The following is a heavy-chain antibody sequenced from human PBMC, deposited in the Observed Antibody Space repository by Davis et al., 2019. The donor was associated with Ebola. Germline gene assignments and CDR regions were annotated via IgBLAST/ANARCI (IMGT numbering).Heavy chain of an antibody. D-gene: IGHD3-22*01. J-gene: IGHJ5*02. CDR2: IYHSGST. CDR1: GGSISSSNW. V-gene: IGHV4-4*02. Sequence: MPGGSLRLSCAVSGGSISSSNWWRWVRQPPGKGLEWIGEIYHSGSTNYNPSLKSRVTISVDKSKNQFSLKMNSVTAADTAVYYCARGRYYYDSSGYYYVWDNWFDPWGQGTLVTVSS. CDR3: ARGRYYYDSSGYYYVWDNWFDP.